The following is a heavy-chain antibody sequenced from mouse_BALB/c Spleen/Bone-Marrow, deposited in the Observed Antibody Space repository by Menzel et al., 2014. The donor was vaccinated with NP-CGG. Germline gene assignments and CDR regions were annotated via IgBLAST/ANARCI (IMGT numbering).Heavy chain of an antibody. CDR3: TRSYYRYDEEAWFAY. J-gene: IGHJ3*01. CDR1: GFTFSSYT. CDR2: ISSGGSYT. V-gene: IGHV5-6-4*01. Sequence: EVQVVESGGGLVKPGGSLKLSCAASGFTFSSYTMSWVRQTPEKRLEWVATISSGGSYTYYPDSVKGRFTISRDNAKNTLYLKMSSLKSEDTAMYYCTRSYYRYDEEAWFAYWGQGTLVTVSA. D-gene: IGHD2-14*01.